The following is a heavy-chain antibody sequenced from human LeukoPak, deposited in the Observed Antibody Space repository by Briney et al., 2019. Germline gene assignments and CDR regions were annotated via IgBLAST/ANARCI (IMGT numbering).Heavy chain of an antibody. CDR1: GLSFSSYD. CDR2: IKQDGSEK. J-gene: IGHJ4*02. V-gene: IGHV3-7*01. CDR3: ARDLSPMSSGSYDRSYYFDY. D-gene: IGHD1-26*01. Sequence: GGSLRLSCAAAGLSFSSYDMYWVRQAPGKGLEWVANIKQDGSEKYYVDSVRGRFTVSRDNADNSLYLQMNSLRAEDTAKYYCARDLSPMSSGSYDRSYYFDYWGQGTLVTVSS.